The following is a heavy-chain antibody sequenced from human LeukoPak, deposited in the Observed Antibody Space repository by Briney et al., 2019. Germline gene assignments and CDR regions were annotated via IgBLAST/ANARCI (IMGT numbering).Heavy chain of an antibody. CDR3: AREERAGTYYYDSSGPTPFDP. Sequence: ASVKVSCKASGDTFTSYGISWVRQAPGQGLEWMGWISAYNGNTNYAQKLQGRVTMTTDTSTSTAYMELRSLRSDDTAVYYCAREERAGTYYYDSSGPTPFDPWGQGTLVTVSS. D-gene: IGHD3-22*01. CDR2: ISAYNGNT. V-gene: IGHV1-18*01. J-gene: IGHJ5*02. CDR1: GDTFTSYG.